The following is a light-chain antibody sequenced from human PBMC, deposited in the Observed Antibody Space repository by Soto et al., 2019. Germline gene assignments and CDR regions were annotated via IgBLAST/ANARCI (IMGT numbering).Light chain of an antibody. CDR1: QAISSN. V-gene: IGKV3-15*01. J-gene: IGKJ1*01. Sequence: EIVMTQSPATLSVSRGERATLSCRANQAISSNLAWYQQKPGQAPRLLIYGASTRATGIPDRFSGSGSGTEFTLTISSLQSEDFAVYYCQQRARWPWTFGQGTKVDIK. CDR3: QQRARWPWT. CDR2: GAS.